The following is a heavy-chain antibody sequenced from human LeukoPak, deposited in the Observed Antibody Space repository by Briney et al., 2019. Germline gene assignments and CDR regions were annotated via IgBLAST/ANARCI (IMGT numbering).Heavy chain of an antibody. D-gene: IGHD3-22*01. CDR3: TRGYDSSGYYQPDDAFDI. CDR1: GGSFSGYY. CDR2: INHSGST. V-gene: IGHV4-34*01. J-gene: IGHJ3*02. Sequence: SETLSLTCAVYGGSFSGYYWSWIRQSPEKGLEWIGEINHSGSTNYNPYSGSTNYNPSLKSRVTISVDTSKNQFSLKLSSVTAADTAVYYCTRGYDSSGYYQPDDAFDIWGQGTLVTVSS.